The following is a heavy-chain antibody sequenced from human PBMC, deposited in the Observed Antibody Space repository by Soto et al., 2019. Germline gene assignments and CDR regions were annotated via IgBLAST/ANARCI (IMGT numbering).Heavy chain of an antibody. J-gene: IGHJ4*02. CDR3: AKDSPSYTTSPFYFDS. CDR1: GFDFNKYA. V-gene: IGHV3-23*01. CDR2: ITSNGDST. Sequence: HPGGSLRLSCAAFGFDFNKYAMTWARQAPGKGLQWVSSITSNGDSTYYADSVKGRFTTSRDNSKNTLYLQMNSLRADDTAVFYCAKDSPSYTTSPFYFDSRGQGTLVTVSS. D-gene: IGHD2-2*02.